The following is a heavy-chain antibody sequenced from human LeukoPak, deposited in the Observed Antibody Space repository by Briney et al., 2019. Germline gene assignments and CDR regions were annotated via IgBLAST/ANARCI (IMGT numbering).Heavy chain of an antibody. Sequence: GGSLRLSCAASGFXFSSYGIHWVRQAPGKGLEWVAVISYDGSNKYYADSVKGRFTISRDNSKNTLYLQMNSLRAEDTAVYYCAKDRSTYYYDSSGYYPDAFDIWGQGTMVTVSS. CDR2: ISYDGSNK. J-gene: IGHJ3*02. CDR1: GFXFSSYG. D-gene: IGHD3-22*01. CDR3: AKDRSTYYYDSSGYYPDAFDI. V-gene: IGHV3-30*18.